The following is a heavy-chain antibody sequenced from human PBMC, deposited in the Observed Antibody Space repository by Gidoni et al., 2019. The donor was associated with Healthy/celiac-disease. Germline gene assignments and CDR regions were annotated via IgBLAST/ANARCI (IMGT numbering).Heavy chain of an antibody. CDR1: GFTFSSYW. Sequence: EVQLVESGGGLVQPGGSLILSCAASGFTFSSYWMHWVRQAPGKGLVWVSRINSDGSSTSYADSVKGRFTISRDNAKNTLYLQMNSLRAEDTAVYYCARDPRDTAMVNPWFDPWGQGTLVTVSS. CDR2: INSDGSST. D-gene: IGHD5-18*01. CDR3: ARDPRDTAMVNPWFDP. V-gene: IGHV3-74*01. J-gene: IGHJ5*02.